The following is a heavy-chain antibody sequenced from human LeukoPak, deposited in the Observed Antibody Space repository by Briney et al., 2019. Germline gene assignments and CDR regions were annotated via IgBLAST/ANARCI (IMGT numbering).Heavy chain of an antibody. CDR3: AKVMYYYDSSGYDY. D-gene: IGHD3-22*01. V-gene: IGHV3-23*01. CDR1: GFTFNNFA. CDR2: ISGSGSST. J-gene: IGHJ4*02. Sequence: GGSLRLSCAASGFTFNNFAMSWVRQAPGKGLEWVSDISGSGSSTYYAGSVKGRFTISRDTSKNTLFLQMSSLRAEDTALYYCAKVMYYYDSSGYDYWGQGTLVTVSS.